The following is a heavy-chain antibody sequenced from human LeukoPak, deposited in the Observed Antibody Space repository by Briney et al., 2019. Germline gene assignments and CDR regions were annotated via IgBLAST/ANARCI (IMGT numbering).Heavy chain of an antibody. CDR1: GFTFSSYA. J-gene: IGHJ4*02. Sequence: GGSLRLSCAASGFTFSSYAMHWVGQAPGKGREGVACISYDGSKKYYPDSVKGRFTISRDNAKNTLYLQMTRLRAERRAVYYCARDPDWYYYDSSGYYNYWGQGPVVTVSS. D-gene: IGHD3-22*01. V-gene: IGHV3-30-3*01. CDR3: ARDPDWYYYDSSGYYNY. CDR2: ISYDGSKK.